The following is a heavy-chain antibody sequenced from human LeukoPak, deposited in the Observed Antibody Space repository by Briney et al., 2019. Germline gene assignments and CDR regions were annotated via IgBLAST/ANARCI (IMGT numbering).Heavy chain of an antibody. J-gene: IGHJ1*01. CDR1: GFTFSSYA. D-gene: IGHD5-12*01. CDR3: AKETGYSGFDYGAY. Sequence: GGSVSPSCAASGFTFSSYAMSWVRQAPGKGLEWVSGISGSGGSTYYADSVKGRFTISRDNSKNTLYLQMNGLRAEDTAVYYCAKETGYSGFDYGAYWGQGSLPTVSS. V-gene: IGHV3-23*01. CDR2: ISGSGGST.